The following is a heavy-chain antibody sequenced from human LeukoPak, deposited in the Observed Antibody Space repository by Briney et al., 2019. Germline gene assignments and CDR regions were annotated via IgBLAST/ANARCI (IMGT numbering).Heavy chain of an antibody. CDR2: ISGSGGST. V-gene: IGHV3-23*01. CDR1: GFTFSSYA. Sequence: PGGSLRLSCAASGFTFSSYAMSWFRQAPEKGLEWVSAISGSGGSTYYADSVKGRFTISRDNSKNTLYLQMNSLRAEDTAVYYCAKVPHYDSSGYHWGQGTLVTVSS. D-gene: IGHD3-22*01. J-gene: IGHJ4*02. CDR3: AKVPHYDSSGYH.